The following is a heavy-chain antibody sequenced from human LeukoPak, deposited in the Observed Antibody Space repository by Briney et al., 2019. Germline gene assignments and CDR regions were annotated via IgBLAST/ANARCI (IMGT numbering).Heavy chain of an antibody. CDR2: IIPIFGTA. D-gene: IGHD4/OR15-4a*01. J-gene: IGHJ6*02. V-gene: IGHV1-69*13. CDR1: GGTFSSYA. Sequence: ASVKVSCKASGGTFSSYAISWVRQAPGQGLEWMGGIIPIFGTANYAQKFQGRVTITADESTSTAYMELSSLRSEDTAVYYCARKSAVDYYYYGMDVWGQGTTDTVSS. CDR3: ARKSAVDYYYYGMDV.